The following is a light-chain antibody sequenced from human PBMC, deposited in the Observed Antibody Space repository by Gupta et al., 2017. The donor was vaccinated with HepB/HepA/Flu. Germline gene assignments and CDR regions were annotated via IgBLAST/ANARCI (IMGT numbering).Light chain of an antibody. CDR1: SSDVGGYDF. CDR3: SSYISSNTPVI. V-gene: IGLV2-14*03. J-gene: IGLJ2*01. Sequence: QSALTQPASVSGSPGQSITISCTGTSSDVGGYDFVSWYQQHPGKAPKLMIYDVSSRPSGVSNRFSGSKSGNTASLTISGLQAEDEADYYCSSYISSNTPVIFGGGTKVTVL. CDR2: DVS.